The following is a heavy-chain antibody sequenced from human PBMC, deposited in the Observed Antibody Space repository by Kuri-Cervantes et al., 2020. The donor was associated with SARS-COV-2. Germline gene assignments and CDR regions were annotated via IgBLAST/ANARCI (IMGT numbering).Heavy chain of an antibody. J-gene: IGHJ4*02. V-gene: IGHV5-51*01. Sequence: KVSCKGSGYSFTSYWIGWVRQMHGKGLEWMGIIYPGDSDTRYSPSFQVQVTIPADKSISTAYLQWSSLKASDTAMYYCAIPRRDYGSGSRYGGFDFWGQGTLVTVSS. CDR1: GYSFTSYW. CDR3: AIPRRDYGSGSRYGGFDF. D-gene: IGHD3-10*01. CDR2: IYPGDSDT.